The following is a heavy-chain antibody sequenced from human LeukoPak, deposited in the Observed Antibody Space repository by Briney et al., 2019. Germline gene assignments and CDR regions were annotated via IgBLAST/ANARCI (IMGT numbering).Heavy chain of an antibody. Sequence: PSETLSLTCAVYGGSFSGYYWSWIRQPPGKGLEWVANIKQDGSEKYYVDSVKGRFTISRDNAKNSLYLQMNSLRAEDTAVYYCARRSRDDAFDIWGQGTMVTVSS. J-gene: IGHJ3*02. CDR1: GGSFSGYY. V-gene: IGHV3-7*01. CDR3: ARRSRDDAFDI. D-gene: IGHD5-24*01. CDR2: IKQDGSEK.